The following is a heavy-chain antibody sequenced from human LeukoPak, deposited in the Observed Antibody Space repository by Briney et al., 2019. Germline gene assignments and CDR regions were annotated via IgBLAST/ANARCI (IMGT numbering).Heavy chain of an antibody. CDR1: GFTFSSYN. CDR3: ARSLIGSGYSFAPFDH. J-gene: IGHJ4*02. CDR2: ISSSSSYI. Sequence: GGSLRLSCAASGFTFSSYNMNWVRQAPGKGLEWVSSISSSSSYIYYADSVKGRFTISRDNAKNSLYLQMNSLRAEDTAVYYCARSLIGSGYSFAPFDHWGQGTLVTVSS. D-gene: IGHD5-18*01. V-gene: IGHV3-21*01.